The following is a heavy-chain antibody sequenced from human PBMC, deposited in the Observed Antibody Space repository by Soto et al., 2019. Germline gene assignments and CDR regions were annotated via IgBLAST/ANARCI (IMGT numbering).Heavy chain of an antibody. CDR2: IPNAENKK. CDR3: ARTAGGRVRGALDI. J-gene: IGHJ3*02. CDR1: GFTFSGYG. V-gene: IGHV3-30-3*01. Sequence: AGGSLRLSCVASGFTFSGYGMHWVRQAPGKGLEWVAVIPNAENKKYYADSVKGRLTISRDNSQNTLFLQMHSLMSEDTAVYYCARTAGGRVRGALDIWGQGTMVTVSS. D-gene: IGHD6-13*01.